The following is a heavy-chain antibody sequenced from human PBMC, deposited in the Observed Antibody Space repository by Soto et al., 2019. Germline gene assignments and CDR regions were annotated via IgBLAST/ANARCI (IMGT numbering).Heavy chain of an antibody. Sequence: ASVKVSCKASGYTFTGYYMHWVRQAPGQGLEWMGWINPNSGGTNYAQKFQGRVTMSVDTSKNQFSLKLSSVTAADTAVYYCAREFKFPRWELLRYFDYWGQGTLVTVSS. D-gene: IGHD1-26*01. CDR3: AREFKFPRWELLRYFDY. CDR2: INPNSGGT. J-gene: IGHJ4*02. CDR1: GYTFTGYY. V-gene: IGHV1-2*02.